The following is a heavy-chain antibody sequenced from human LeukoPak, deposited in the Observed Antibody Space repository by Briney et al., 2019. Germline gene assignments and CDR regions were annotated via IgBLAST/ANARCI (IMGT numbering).Heavy chain of an antibody. CDR1: GFTLTTYA. J-gene: IGHJ4*02. Sequence: GGSLRLSCAASGFTLTTYAMSWVRQAPGKGLEWVSHISAGGGSTHYADSVEGRFTISRDNSKNTLYLQMNSLRAEDTAVYYCAKAGPNYYDESGYPDSWGQGTLVTVSS. CDR2: ISAGGGST. CDR3: AKAGPNYYDESGYPDS. D-gene: IGHD3-22*01. V-gene: IGHV3-23*01.